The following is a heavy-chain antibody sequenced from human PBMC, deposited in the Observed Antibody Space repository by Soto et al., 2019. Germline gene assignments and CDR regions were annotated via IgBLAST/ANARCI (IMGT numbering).Heavy chain of an antibody. CDR3: ARVREQNYGSGSGYYYYYYYMDV. J-gene: IGHJ6*03. V-gene: IGHV1-8*01. D-gene: IGHD3-10*01. CDR1: GYTFTSYD. Sequence: ASVQVSCKASGYTFTSYDINWVRQATGQGLEWMGWMNPNSGKTGYAQKFQGRGTMTRKTSISTAYMELCSLRSEDTAVYYCARVREQNYGSGSGYYYYYYYMDVWGKGTTVTVSS. CDR2: MNPNSGKT.